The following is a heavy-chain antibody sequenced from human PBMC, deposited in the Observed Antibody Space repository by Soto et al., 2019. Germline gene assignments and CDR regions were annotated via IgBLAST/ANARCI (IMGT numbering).Heavy chain of an antibody. Sequence: QVQLVESGGGVVQPGRSLRLSCAASGFIFTTYGLHRVRQAPGKGLEWVAVIWYDGSNQYYADSVKGRFTISRDNSKNSLYLEMNSVRVEDTAVYYCVKDHCGGDCYSDPYFDYWGQGTLVTVSS. CDR2: IWYDGSNQ. V-gene: IGHV3-33*06. D-gene: IGHD2-21*02. J-gene: IGHJ4*02. CDR1: GFIFTTYG. CDR3: VKDHCGGDCYSDPYFDY.